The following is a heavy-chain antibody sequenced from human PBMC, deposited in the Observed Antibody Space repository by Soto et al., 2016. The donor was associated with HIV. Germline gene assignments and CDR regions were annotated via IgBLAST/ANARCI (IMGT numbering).Heavy chain of an antibody. Sequence: VQLVESGGGVVQPGRSLRLSCAASGFPFSTYPLHWVRQAPGKGLEWLAVIASDGNNKNSADSVKGRFSISRDNSNSTLYPQMNSLRPEDTAVYYCASPXEGGLSVITSDSEYWGQGILVIVSS. V-gene: IGHV3-30*04. CDR1: GFPFSTYP. CDR3: ASPXEGGLSVITSDSEY. J-gene: IGHJ4*02. CDR2: IASDGNNK. D-gene: IGHD3-22*01.